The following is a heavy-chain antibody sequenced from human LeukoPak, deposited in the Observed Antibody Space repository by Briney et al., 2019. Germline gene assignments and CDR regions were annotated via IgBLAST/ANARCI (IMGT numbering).Heavy chain of an antibody. Sequence: SETLSLTCAVYGGSFSGYYWSWIRQPPGKGLEWIGEINHSGSTNYNPSLRSRVTISVDTSKNQFSLKLSSVTAADTAVYYCARGPYYYDSSDWGQGTLVTVSS. V-gene: IGHV4-34*01. CDR1: GGSFSGYY. CDR2: INHSGST. J-gene: IGHJ4*02. D-gene: IGHD3-22*01. CDR3: ARGPYYYDSSD.